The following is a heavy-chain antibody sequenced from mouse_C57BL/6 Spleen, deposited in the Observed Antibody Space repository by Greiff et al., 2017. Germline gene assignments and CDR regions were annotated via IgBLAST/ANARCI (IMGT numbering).Heavy chain of an antibody. CDR3: ASGIITTVVATRFDY. Sequence: VQLQQPGAELVMPGASVKLSCKASGYSFTSYWMHWVKQRPGKGLEWIGEIDPSDSSTNYNQKFKGKSTLTVDKSSSTAYMQLSSLTSEDSAVYYCASGIITTVVATRFDYWGQGTTLTVSS. V-gene: IGHV1-69*01. D-gene: IGHD1-1*01. CDR2: IDPSDSST. J-gene: IGHJ2*01. CDR1: GYSFTSYW.